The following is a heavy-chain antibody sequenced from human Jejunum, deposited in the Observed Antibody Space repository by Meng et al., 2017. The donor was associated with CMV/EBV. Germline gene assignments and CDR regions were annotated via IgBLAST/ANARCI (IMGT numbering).Heavy chain of an antibody. J-gene: IGHJ6*02. V-gene: IGHV3-7*01. CDR3: ARDVGDDSSGRYYYGMDV. D-gene: IGHD3-22*01. CDR2: IKQDGSVE. Sequence: SKFWMHWVRQAAGKGLEWVATIKQDGSVEFYVDSVKGRFTVSRDNSKSSLYLQMNSLRVEDTAMYYCARDVGDDSSGRYYYGMDVWGQGTTVTVSS. CDR1: SKFW.